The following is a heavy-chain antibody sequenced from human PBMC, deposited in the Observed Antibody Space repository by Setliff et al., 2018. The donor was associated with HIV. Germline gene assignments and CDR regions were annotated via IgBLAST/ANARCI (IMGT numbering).Heavy chain of an antibody. CDR1: GITVSGIY. J-gene: IGHJ6*02. CDR3: AKPLTQWGVSPYHYAVDV. Sequence: PGGSLRLSCVASGITVSGIYMTWVRQAPGKGLEWVSGISGSGGSTYYADSVKGRFTISRDNSKNTLYLQMNSLRAEDTAVYYCAKPLTQWGVSPYHYAVDVWGQGTTVTVSS. CDR2: ISGSGGST. V-gene: IGHV3-23*01. D-gene: IGHD1-26*01.